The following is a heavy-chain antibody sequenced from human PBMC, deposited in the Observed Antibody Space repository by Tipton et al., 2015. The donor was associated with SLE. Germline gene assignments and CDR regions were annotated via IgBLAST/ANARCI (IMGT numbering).Heavy chain of an antibody. CDR2: IKQDGGQK. CDR1: RFKFTAYA. D-gene: IGHD6-6*01. J-gene: IGHJ4*02. CDR3: AREGSSSYFDS. Sequence: SLRLSCAASRFKFTAYALHWVRQAPGKGLEWVATIKQDGGQKYYVDSVKGRFTISRDTSKNTLYLQMNSLRSDDTALYYCAREGSSSYFDSWGQGTLVTVSS. V-gene: IGHV3-7*01.